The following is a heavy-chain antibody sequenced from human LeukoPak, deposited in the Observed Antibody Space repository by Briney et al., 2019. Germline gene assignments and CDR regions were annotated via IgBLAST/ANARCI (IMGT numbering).Heavy chain of an antibody. Sequence: ASVKVSCKASGYTFTGYYMHWVRRAPGQGLEWMGWINPNSGGTNYAQKFQGRVTMTRDTSISTAYMELSRLRSDDTAVYYCARDCSGGSCYWGWGQGTLVTVSS. D-gene: IGHD2-15*01. CDR3: ARDCSGGSCYWG. CDR2: INPNSGGT. J-gene: IGHJ4*02. V-gene: IGHV1-2*02. CDR1: GYTFTGYY.